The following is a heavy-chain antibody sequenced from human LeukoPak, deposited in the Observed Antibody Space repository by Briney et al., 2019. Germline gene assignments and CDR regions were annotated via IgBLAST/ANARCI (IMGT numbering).Heavy chain of an antibody. J-gene: IGHJ4*02. CDR1: GFTFSSYA. D-gene: IGHD3-10*01. CDR2: ISYDGSNK. Sequence: PGGSLRLSCAASGFTFSSYAMHWVRQAPGKGLEWVAVISYDGSNKYYADSVKGRFTISRDNSKNTLYLQMNSLRAEDTAVYYCARDYYGSGDDSSYFDYWGQGTLVTVSS. CDR3: ARDYYGSGDDSSYFDY. V-gene: IGHV3-30-3*01.